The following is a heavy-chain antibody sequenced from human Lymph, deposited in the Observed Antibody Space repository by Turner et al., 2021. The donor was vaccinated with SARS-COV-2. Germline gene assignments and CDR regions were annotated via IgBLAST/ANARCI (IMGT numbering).Heavy chain of an antibody. Sequence: EVQLVESGGGLVQPGVSLRLSCAASGFTFTYAWMTWVRQAPGKGLEWVGRIKSKTYGGTTDYTAPVKGRFTISRDDSKNTLYLQMNSLKTEDTAVYFCTTGWFTGTYGDFFDYWGQGTLVTVSS. J-gene: IGHJ4*02. D-gene: IGHD1-7*01. CDR3: TTGWFTGTYGDFFDY. CDR2: IKSKTYGGTT. CDR1: GFTFTYAW. V-gene: IGHV3-15*01.